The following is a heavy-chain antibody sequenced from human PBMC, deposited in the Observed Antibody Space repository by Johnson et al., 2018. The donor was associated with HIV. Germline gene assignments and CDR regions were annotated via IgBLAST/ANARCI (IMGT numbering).Heavy chain of an antibody. D-gene: IGHD5-24*01. CDR3: ARDGRDLATRGGFDI. Sequence: VQLVESGGGLVQSGGSLRLSCAASGITVNTHYMSWVRRAPGQGLEWVSVIFSVGNTYYADSVQGRFTISRDNSKNMLYLQMNSLRPEDTAVYYCARDGRDLATRGGFDIWGPGTVVTVSS. J-gene: IGHJ3*02. CDR1: GITVNTHY. V-gene: IGHV3-66*02. CDR2: IFSVGNT.